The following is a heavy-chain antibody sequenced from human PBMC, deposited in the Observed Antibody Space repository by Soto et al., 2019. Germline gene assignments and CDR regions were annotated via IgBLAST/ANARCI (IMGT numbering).Heavy chain of an antibody. D-gene: IGHD6-13*01. CDR3: AKDMPMYSSSWYYFDY. CDR2: ISGSGGST. V-gene: IGHV3-23*01. CDR1: GFTFSSYA. J-gene: IGHJ4*02. Sequence: GSLRLSCAASGFTFSSYAMSWVRQAPGKGLEWVSAISGSGGSTYYADSVKGRFTISRDNSKNALYLQMNSLRAEDTAVYYCAKDMPMYSSSWYYFDYWGQGTLVTVSS.